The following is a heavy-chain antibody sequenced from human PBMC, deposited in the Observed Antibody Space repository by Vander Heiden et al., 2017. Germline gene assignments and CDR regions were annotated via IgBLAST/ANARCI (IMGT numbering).Heavy chain of an antibody. Sequence: EVQLLESGGGLVQPGRSLRLSCAASGFTFSSYAMSWVRQAPGKGLEWVSAISGSGGSTYYADSVKGRFTISRDNSKNTLYLQMNSLRAEDTAVYYCAKDFWIAVAGFDYWGQGTLVTVSS. J-gene: IGHJ4*02. D-gene: IGHD6-19*01. V-gene: IGHV3-23*01. CDR1: GFTFSSYA. CDR3: AKDFWIAVAGFDY. CDR2: ISGSGGST.